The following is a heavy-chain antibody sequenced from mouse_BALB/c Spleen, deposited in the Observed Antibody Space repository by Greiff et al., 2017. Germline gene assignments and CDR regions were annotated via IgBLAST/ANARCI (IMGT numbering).Heavy chain of an antibody. Sequence: EVMLVESGGGLVKPGGSLKLSCAASGFTFSDYYMYWVRQSPEKRLEWVATISAGGSYTYYPDSVKGRFTIARDNAKNTLYLQMSSLTSEDTAMYYCERDRFITTDKAWFAYWGQGTLVTVSA. CDR1: GFTFSDYY. V-gene: IGHV5-4*02. J-gene: IGHJ3*01. CDR3: ERDRFITTDKAWFAY. CDR2: ISAGGSYT. D-gene: IGHD1-2*01.